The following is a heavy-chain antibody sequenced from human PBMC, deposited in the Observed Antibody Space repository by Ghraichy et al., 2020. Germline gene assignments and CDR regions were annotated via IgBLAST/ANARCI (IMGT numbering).Heavy chain of an antibody. Sequence: SETLSLTCTVSGGSISSYHWSWIRQPPGKGLEWIGYIYYSGNTNYNPSLKSRVTISVDTSKNQFSLKLSSVAAADTAVYYCARVRQVSSGLGGYYFDDWGQGTLVTVSS. CDR2: IYYSGNT. CDR3: ARVRQVSSGLGGYYFDD. D-gene: IGHD6-19*01. CDR1: GGSISSYH. J-gene: IGHJ4*02. V-gene: IGHV4-59*01.